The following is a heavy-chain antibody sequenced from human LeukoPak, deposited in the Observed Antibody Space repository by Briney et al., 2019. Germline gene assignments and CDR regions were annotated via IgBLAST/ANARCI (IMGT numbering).Heavy chain of an antibody. V-gene: IGHV3-7*01. CDR1: GFTFSSYW. Sequence: GGSLRLSCAASGFTFSSYWMSWVRQAPGKGLEWVANIKQDGSEKYYVDSVKGRFTISRDNAKNSLYLQMNSLRAEDTAVYYCARVRYYDSSGYGDFDYWGQGTLVTVSS. CDR2: IKQDGSEK. J-gene: IGHJ4*02. CDR3: ARVRYYDSSGYGDFDY. D-gene: IGHD3-22*01.